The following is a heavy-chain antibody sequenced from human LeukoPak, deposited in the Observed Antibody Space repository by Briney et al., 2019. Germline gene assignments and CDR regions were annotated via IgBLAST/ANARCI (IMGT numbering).Heavy chain of an antibody. V-gene: IGHV3-23*01. CDR1: GFTFSDYA. J-gene: IGHJ4*02. D-gene: IGHD2/OR15-2a*01. CDR3: AKSQPIEYRGYFDY. Sequence: GGSLRLSCATSGFTFSDYAMSWVRQAPGKGLEWVATISDSGGSTYYADAVKGRFTISRGNYKNTLYPLMNELSAEDTAVYYCAKSQPIEYRGYFDYWGQGTLVTVSS. CDR2: ISDSGGST.